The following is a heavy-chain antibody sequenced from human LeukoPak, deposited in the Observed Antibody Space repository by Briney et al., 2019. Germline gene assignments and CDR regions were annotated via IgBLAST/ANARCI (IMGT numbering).Heavy chain of an antibody. CDR3: ARRAGYYDSRKGTFDI. CDR2: INHSGST. V-gene: IGHV4-34*01. D-gene: IGHD3-22*01. CDR1: GGSFSGYY. J-gene: IGHJ3*02. Sequence: PXETLSLTCAVYGGSFSGYYWSWIRQPPGKGREWSGEINHSGSTNYNPSLKSRVTISVDTSKNQFSLKLSSVTAADTAVYYCARRAGYYDSRKGTFDIWGQGTMVTVSS.